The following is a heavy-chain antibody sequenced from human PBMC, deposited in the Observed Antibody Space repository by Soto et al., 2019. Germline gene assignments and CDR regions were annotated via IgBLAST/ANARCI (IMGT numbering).Heavy chain of an antibody. Sequence: SETLSFTCSVSGDSISTVDYFWAWIRQPPGQALEYIGYIYKSTTTYYNPSFESRVAISLDTSKSQFSLTVTSVTAADTAVYFCARGRYCLTGRCFPNWFDSWGQGTLVTVSS. CDR3: ARGRYCLTGRCFPNWFDS. V-gene: IGHV4-30-4*01. CDR1: GDSISTVDYF. CDR2: IYKSTTT. J-gene: IGHJ5*01. D-gene: IGHD2-15*01.